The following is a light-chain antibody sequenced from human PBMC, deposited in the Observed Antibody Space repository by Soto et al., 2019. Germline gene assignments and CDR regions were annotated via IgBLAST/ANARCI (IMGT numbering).Light chain of an antibody. CDR2: DVS. CDR3: NSYTTSNTRQIV. J-gene: IGLJ1*01. Sequence: QSALTQPASVSGSPGQSITISCTGTSSDVGGYNYVSWYQQHPGNAPKFMIYDVSNRPSGVSNRFSGSKSGNTAYLTISGLQAEDEADYYCNSYTTSNTRQIVVGTGTKLTV. V-gene: IGLV2-14*01. CDR1: SSDVGGYNY.